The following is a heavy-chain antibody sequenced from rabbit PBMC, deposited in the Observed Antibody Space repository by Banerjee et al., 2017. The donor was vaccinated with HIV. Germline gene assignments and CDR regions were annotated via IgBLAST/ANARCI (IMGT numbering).Heavy chain of an antibody. Sequence: QELLVESGGGLVQPEGSLTLTCTASGFSFSSNYYMCWVRQAPGKGLEWIACIAGDSSDYTWYANWAKGRFTISKTSSTTVTLQMTSLTAADTATYLCARFDVGNNYYTLWGPGTLVTDS. D-gene: IGHD8-1*01. CDR1: GFSFSSNYY. CDR2: IAGDSSDYT. J-gene: IGHJ6*01. CDR3: ARFDVGNNYYTL. V-gene: IGHV1S45*01.